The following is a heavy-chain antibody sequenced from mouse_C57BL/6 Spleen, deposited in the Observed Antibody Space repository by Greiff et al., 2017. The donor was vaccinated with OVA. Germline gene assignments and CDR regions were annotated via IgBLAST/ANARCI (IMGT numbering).Heavy chain of an antibody. D-gene: IGHD4-1*01. V-gene: IGHV1-18*01. J-gene: IGHJ4*01. Sequence: VQLQQSGPELVKPGASVKIPCKASGYTFTDYNMDWVKQSHGKSLEWIGDINPNNGGTIYNQKFKGKATLTVDKSSSTAYMELRSLTSEDTAVYNCAKIGELGRGYAMDYWGQGTSVTVSS. CDR3: AKIGELGRGYAMDY. CDR2: INPNNGGT. CDR1: GYTFTDYN.